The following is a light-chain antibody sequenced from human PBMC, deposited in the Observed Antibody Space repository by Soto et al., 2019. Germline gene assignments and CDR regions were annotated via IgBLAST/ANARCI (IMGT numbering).Light chain of an antibody. CDR1: TGAVTSGHY. Sequence: QAVVTQESSLTVSPGGTVTLTCGSSTGAVTSGHYPYWFQQKPGQAPRTLIYDTSTKHSWTPARFSGSLLGGKAALTLSSAQPEDEAYYYCLLSYSGARVFGTGTKVTVL. CDR3: LLSYSGARV. CDR2: DTS. J-gene: IGLJ1*01. V-gene: IGLV7-46*01.